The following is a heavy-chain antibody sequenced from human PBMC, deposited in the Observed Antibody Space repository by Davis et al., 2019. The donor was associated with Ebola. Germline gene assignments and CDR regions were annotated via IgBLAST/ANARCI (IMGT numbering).Heavy chain of an antibody. CDR1: GGTFSSYA. J-gene: IGHJ3*02. D-gene: IGHD6-19*01. CDR2: IIPIFGTA. CDR3: ARDTTYSSGSDI. Sequence: AASVKVSCKASGGTFSSYAISWVRQAPGQGLEWMGGIIPIFGTANYAQKFQGRVTITADKSTSTAYMELSSLRSEDTAVYYCARDTTYSSGSDIWGQGTMVTVSS. V-gene: IGHV1-69*06.